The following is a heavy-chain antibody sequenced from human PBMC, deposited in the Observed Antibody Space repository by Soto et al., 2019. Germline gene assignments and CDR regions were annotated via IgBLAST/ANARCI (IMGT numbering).Heavy chain of an antibody. CDR3: ARGQAFWTGDYRMPDYFDY. CDR2: LYYSGST. Sequence: QLQLQESGPGLVKPSETLSLTCTVSGGSVSSGSYYWSWIRQPPGKGLEYIGYLYYSGSTNYNPNFKSRVNRSVATTKNQFSLKLTSVTAADTAIYYGARGQAFWTGDYRMPDYFDYWGQGTLVTVSS. J-gene: IGHJ4*02. V-gene: IGHV4-61*01. CDR1: GGSVSSGSYY. D-gene: IGHD3-3*01.